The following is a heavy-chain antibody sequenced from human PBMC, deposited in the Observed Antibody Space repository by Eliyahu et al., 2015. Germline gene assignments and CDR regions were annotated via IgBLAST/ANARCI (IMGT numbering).Heavy chain of an antibody. Sequence: EVQLLESGGGLVQPGGSLRLSCAASXFTFSSYAMSWVRXAPGXGLEWVSAISGSGGSTYYADSVKGRFTISRDNSKNTLYLQMNSLRAEDTAVYYCAVMTTVTTSFDYWGQGTLVTVSS. CDR3: AVMTTVTTSFDY. CDR2: ISGSGGST. CDR1: XFTFSSYA. J-gene: IGHJ4*02. D-gene: IGHD4-17*01. V-gene: IGHV3-23*01.